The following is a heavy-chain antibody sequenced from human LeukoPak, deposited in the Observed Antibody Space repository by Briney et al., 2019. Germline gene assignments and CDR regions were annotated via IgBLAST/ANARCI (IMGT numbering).Heavy chain of an antibody. CDR2: IYPGGSDT. Sequence: GESLKISCKGSGYSFTSYWIGWVRQMPGKGLEWMGIIYPGGSDTRYSPSFQGQVTISADKSISTAYLQWSSLKASDTAMYYCARVGYCSSTSCYRDPNVDYWGQGTLVTVSS. J-gene: IGHJ4*02. CDR1: GYSFTSYW. V-gene: IGHV5-51*01. CDR3: ARVGYCSSTSCYRDPNVDY. D-gene: IGHD2-2*02.